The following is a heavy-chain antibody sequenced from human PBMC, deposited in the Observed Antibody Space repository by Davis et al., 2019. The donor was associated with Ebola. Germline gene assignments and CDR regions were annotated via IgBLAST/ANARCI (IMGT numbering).Heavy chain of an antibody. J-gene: IGHJ3*02. CDR2: VNCRTGVT. D-gene: IGHD1-14*01. CDR1: GYTFVEHY. V-gene: IGHV1-2*06. CDR3: AREMYATGHASDI. Sequence: ASVKVSCKASGYTFVEHYVHWVRQAPGQGFEWMGRVNCRTGVTHLEQNFQGRVTMTRDTSINTAYMEMRSLTSDDTALYYCAREMYATGHASDIWGQGTMVTVSS.